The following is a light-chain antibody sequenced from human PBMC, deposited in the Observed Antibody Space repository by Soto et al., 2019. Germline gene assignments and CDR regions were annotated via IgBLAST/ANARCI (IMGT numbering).Light chain of an antibody. V-gene: IGLV8-61*01. CDR1: SDSVSTSYY. Sequence: VVTQEPSFSVSPGGTVTLTCCLSSDSVSTSYYPSWYQQTPGQAPRTLIYSTNTRSSGVPDRFSGSILGNKAALTITGAQADDESDYYCVLYMGISYVFGTGTKVTVL. J-gene: IGLJ1*01. CDR2: STN. CDR3: VLYMGISYV.